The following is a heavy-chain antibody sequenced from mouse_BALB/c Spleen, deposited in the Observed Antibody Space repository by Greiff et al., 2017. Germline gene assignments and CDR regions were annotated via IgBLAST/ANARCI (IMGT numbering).Heavy chain of an antibody. Sequence: EVQLQQSGPELVKPGASVKISCKASGYSFTGYYMNWVKQSNGKSLEWIGNIDPYDGGTSYNQKFKGKATLTVDKSSSTAYMQLRSLTSEDSAVYDCAGGYLHAMDYWGQGTSVTVSS. D-gene: IGHD2-1*01. V-gene: IGHV1-26*01. CDR1: GYSFTGYY. CDR3: AGGYLHAMDY. CDR2: IDPYDGGT. J-gene: IGHJ4*01.